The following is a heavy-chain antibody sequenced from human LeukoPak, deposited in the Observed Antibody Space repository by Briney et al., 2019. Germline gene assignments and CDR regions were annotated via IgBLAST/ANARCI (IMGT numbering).Heavy chain of an antibody. D-gene: IGHD2-21*02. CDR3: ARAAYCGGDCHAYFDY. Sequence: PGGSLRLSCAASGFTFDSYWMHWVRQGPGKGLVWVSRIKGDGSSTSYADSVKGRFTISRDNAKNTLYLQMNSLRAEDTAMYYCARAAYCGGDCHAYFDYWGQGTLVTVSS. V-gene: IGHV3-74*01. CDR2: IKGDGSST. CDR1: GFTFDSYW. J-gene: IGHJ4*02.